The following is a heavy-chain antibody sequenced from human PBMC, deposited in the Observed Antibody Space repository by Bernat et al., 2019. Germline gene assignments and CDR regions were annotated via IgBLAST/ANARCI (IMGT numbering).Heavy chain of an antibody. CDR1: GYSFTSYW. J-gene: IGHJ5*02. V-gene: IGHV5-51*01. CDR3: ARLSRAGDYGSGSYQHRWFDP. CDR2: IYPGDSDT. D-gene: IGHD3-10*01. Sequence: EVQLVQSGPEVKKPGESLKISCKGSGYSFTSYWIGWVRQMPGKGLEWMGIIYPGDSDTRYSPSFQGQVTISADKSISTAYLQWSSLKASDTAMYYCARLSRAGDYGSGSYQHRWFDPWGQGTLVTVSS.